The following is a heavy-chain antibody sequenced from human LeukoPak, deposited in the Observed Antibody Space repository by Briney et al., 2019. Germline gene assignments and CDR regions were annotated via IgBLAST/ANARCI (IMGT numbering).Heavy chain of an antibody. J-gene: IGHJ4*02. V-gene: IGHV6-1*01. CDR2: AYYRSKWYI. CDR3: ARGAVRGGTNFDY. CDR1: GDSVSGSPAV. D-gene: IGHD3-10*01. Sequence: SQTLSLTCAISGDSVSGSPAVWNWIRQSPSRGLEWLGRAYYRSKWYIDYAVSVKGRITIAPDTSKNQFSLQLNSVTPEDTAVYYCARGAVRGGTNFDYWGQGTLVTVSS.